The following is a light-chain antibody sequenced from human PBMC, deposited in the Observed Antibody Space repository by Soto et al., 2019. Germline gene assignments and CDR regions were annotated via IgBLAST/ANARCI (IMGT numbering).Light chain of an antibody. J-gene: IGKJ1*01. CDR1: QSISSW. CDR3: QHYNSYSEA. CDR2: KMS. Sequence: DIQMTQSPSTLSASVGDRVTITCRASQSISSWLAWYQQKPGKAPKLLIYKMSTLKSGVPSRFSGSGSGTEFTLTISSLQPDDFATYYCQHYNSYSEAFGQGTTGDIK. V-gene: IGKV1-5*03.